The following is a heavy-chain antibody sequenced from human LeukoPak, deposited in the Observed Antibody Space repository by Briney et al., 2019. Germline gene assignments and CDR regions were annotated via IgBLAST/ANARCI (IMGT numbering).Heavy chain of an antibody. CDR3: AKDARYYGSGSEDFDY. D-gene: IGHD3-10*01. V-gene: IGHV3-23*01. CDR1: GFTFSSYA. CDR2: ISGSGGST. J-gene: IGHJ4*02. Sequence: GGSLRLSCAASGFTFSSYAMSWVRQAPGKGLEWVSAISGSGGSTYYADSVKGRFTISRDNSKNTQYLQMNSLRAEDTAVYYCAKDARYYGSGSEDFDYWGQGTLVTVSS.